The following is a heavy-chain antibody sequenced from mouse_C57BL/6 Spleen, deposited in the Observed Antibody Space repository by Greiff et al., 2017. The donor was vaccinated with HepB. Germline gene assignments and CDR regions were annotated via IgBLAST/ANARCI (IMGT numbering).Heavy chain of an antibody. CDR3: ARSTVVAPAY. V-gene: IGHV1-81*01. J-gene: IGHJ3*01. CDR1: GYTFTSYG. CDR2: IYPRSGNT. D-gene: IGHD1-1*01. Sequence: QVQLKQSGAELARPGASVKLSCKASGYTFTSYGISWVKQRTGQGLEWIGEIYPRSGNTYYNEKFKGKATLTADKSSSTAYMELRSLTSEDSAVYFCARSTVVAPAYWGQGTLVTVSA.